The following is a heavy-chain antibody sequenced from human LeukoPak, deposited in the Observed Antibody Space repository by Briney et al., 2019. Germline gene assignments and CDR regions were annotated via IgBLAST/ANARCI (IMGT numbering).Heavy chain of an antibody. CDR2: IGAYNGNT. CDR3: ARQVRAAMVPSASALGY. D-gene: IGHD5-18*01. J-gene: IGHJ4*02. V-gene: IGHV1-18*01. Sequence: ASVKVSCKASGYTFTSYGISWVRQAPGQGLEWMGWIGAYNGNTNYAQKLQGRVTMTTDTSTSTAYMELRSLRSDDTAVYYCARQVRAAMVPSASALGYWGQGTLVTVSS. CDR1: GYTFTSYG.